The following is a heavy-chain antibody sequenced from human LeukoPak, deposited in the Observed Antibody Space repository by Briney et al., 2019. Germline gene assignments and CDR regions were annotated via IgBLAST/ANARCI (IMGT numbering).Heavy chain of an antibody. J-gene: IGHJ3*02. CDR1: GFTFSSYV. Sequence: GGSLRLSCAASGFTFSSYVMNWVRQAPGKGLEWVSVISGGGGSTYYADSVKGRFTISRDNSKNTLYLQMNSLRAEDTAVYYCAKLPYYYDSIDAFDIWGQGTMVTVSS. D-gene: IGHD3-22*01. CDR2: ISGGGGST. V-gene: IGHV3-23*01. CDR3: AKLPYYYDSIDAFDI.